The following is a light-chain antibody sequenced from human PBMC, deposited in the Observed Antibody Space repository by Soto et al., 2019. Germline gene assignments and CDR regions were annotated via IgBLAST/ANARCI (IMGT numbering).Light chain of an antibody. Sequence: RVMTQSPATLSASPGEKIALSCRASQTVSSNLAWYQHKPGRAPRLLIYATSTRATDVSARFSGSGSGTEFTLTISSLQSEDFAFYYCQQFHYWWTFGQGTKVDIK. CDR2: ATS. CDR3: QQFHYWWT. V-gene: IGKV3-15*01. CDR1: QTVSSN. J-gene: IGKJ1*01.